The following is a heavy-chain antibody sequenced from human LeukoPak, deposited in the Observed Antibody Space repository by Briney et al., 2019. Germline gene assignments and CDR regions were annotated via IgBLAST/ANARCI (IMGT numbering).Heavy chain of an antibody. CDR1: GYTFTGYY. CDR3: ARDVREQQVYYYYGMDV. J-gene: IGHJ6*02. CDR2: INPSGGST. D-gene: IGHD3-10*02. V-gene: IGHV1-46*01. Sequence: ASVKVSCKASGYTFTGYYMHWVRQAPGQGLEWMGTINPSGGSTRYAQKFQGRVSMTRDTSTRTVYMELSSLRSEDTAMYYCARDVREQQVYYYYGMDVWGQGTTVIVSS.